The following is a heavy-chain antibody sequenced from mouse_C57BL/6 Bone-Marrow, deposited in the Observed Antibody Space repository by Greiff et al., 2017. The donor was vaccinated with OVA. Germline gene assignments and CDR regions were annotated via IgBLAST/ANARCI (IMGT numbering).Heavy chain of an antibody. D-gene: IGHD2-3*01. J-gene: IGHJ3*01. Sequence: VQLQQSGPELVKPGASVKISCKASGYTFTDYYINWVKQRPGQGLEWIGWIFPGSGSTYYNEKFKGKATLTADKSSSTAYMLLSSLTSEDSAVYYSATFPYDHTEEWFADWGQGTLVTVSA. V-gene: IGHV1-75*01. CDR3: ATFPYDHTEEWFAD. CDR2: IFPGSGST. CDR1: GYTFTDYY.